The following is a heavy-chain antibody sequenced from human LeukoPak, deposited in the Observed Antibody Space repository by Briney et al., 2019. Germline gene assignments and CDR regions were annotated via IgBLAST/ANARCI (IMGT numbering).Heavy chain of an antibody. CDR2: ISYDGSNE. J-gene: IGHJ4*02. Sequence: GGSLRLSCAASGFTFSSYVMHWVRQAPGKGLEWVAIISYDGSNEYYADSLKGRFTISRDNAKNSLYLQMNSLRAEDTAVYYCARDLPPGDYGDYHGYWGQGTLVTVSS. CDR3: ARDLPPGDYGDYHGY. D-gene: IGHD4-17*01. CDR1: GFTFSSYV. V-gene: IGHV3-30*04.